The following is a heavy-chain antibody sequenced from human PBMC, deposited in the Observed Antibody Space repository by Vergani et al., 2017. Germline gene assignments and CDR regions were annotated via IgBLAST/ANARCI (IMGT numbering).Heavy chain of an antibody. CDR1: GFTFSSYA. CDR3: ARDRDYSGYMDV. Sequence: QVQLVESGGGVVQPGRSLRLSCAASGFTFSSYAMHWVRQAPGKGLEWVAVISYDGSNKYYADSVKGRFTISRDNSKNMLYLQMNSLRAEDTAVYYCARDRDYSGYMDVWGKGTTVTVSS. CDR2: ISYDGSNK. V-gene: IGHV3-30-3*01. J-gene: IGHJ6*03. D-gene: IGHD4-11*01.